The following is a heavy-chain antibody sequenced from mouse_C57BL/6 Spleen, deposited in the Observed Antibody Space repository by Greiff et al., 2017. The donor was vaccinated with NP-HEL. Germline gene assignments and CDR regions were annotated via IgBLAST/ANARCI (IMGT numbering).Heavy chain of an antibody. CDR1: GYTFTDYE. V-gene: IGHV1-15*01. J-gene: IGHJ2*01. CDR3: TRRASNYFDY. Sequence: VKLMESGAELVRPGASVTLSCKASGYTFTDYEMHWVKQTPVHGLEWIGAIDPETGGTAYNQKFKGKAILTADKSSSTAYMELRSLTSEDSAVYYCTRRASNYFDYWGQGTTLTVSS. CDR2: IDPETGGT. D-gene: IGHD2-10*02.